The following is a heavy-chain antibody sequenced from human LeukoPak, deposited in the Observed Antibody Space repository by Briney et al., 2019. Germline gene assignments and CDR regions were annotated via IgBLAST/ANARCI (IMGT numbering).Heavy chain of an antibody. Sequence: GGSLRLSCAASGFTFSSYAMHWVRQAPGKGLEYVSAISSNGGSTYYANSVKGRFTISRDNSKNTLYLQMGSPRAEDMAVYYCARLGGYGDYPFDYWGQGTLVTVSS. J-gene: IGHJ4*02. CDR1: GFTFSSYA. CDR3: ARLGGYGDYPFDY. D-gene: IGHD4-17*01. V-gene: IGHV3-64*01. CDR2: ISSNGGST.